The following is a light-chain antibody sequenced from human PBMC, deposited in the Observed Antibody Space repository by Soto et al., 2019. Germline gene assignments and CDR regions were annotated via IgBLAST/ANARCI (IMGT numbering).Light chain of an antibody. J-gene: IGKJ1*01. CDR1: QSISSW. CDR3: QQYENYWT. CDR2: DAS. Sequence: DIQMTQSPSTLSSTAGHTSTITCRASQSISSWLAWYQHKPGKAPKLLIYDASNLDSGVPSRFSGSGSGTEFSLTISNLQPDDCATYYCQQYENYWTFGQGTKVDIK. V-gene: IGKV1-5*01.